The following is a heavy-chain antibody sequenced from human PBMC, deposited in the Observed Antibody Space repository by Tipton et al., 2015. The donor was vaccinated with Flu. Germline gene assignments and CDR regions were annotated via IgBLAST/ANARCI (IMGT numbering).Heavy chain of an antibody. J-gene: IGHJ4*02. CDR3: ARDRVSAAAGYTPDY. V-gene: IGHV1-18*01. Sequence: QVQLVQSGAEVKEPGASVKVSCKASGYTFTSYGLSWVRHAPGQGLEWMGWISAYNGNTNYAQRLQGRVTMTTDTTTSTAYMELRGLRSDDTAVCYCARDRVSAAAGYTPDYWGQGTLVTVSS. CDR2: ISAYNGNT. CDR1: GYTFTSYG. D-gene: IGHD6-13*01.